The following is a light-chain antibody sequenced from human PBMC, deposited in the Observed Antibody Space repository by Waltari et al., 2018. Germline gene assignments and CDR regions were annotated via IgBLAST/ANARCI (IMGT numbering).Light chain of an antibody. CDR1: RSTLRAEN. V-gene: IGLV1-44*01. CDR3: AAWDRSLRIVV. CDR2: SSI. J-gene: IGLJ2*01. Sequence: QSVLTQPPSASGTPGQRVTIFCSRSRSTLRAENVNWFPQFPGTAPKLLIFSSIPRPSGVPDRFSGSKSGTSASLAINGLQSDDEADYYCAAWDRSLRIVVFGGGTKLTVL.